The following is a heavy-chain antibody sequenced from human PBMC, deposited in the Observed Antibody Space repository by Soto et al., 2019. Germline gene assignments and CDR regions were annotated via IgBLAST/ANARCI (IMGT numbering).Heavy chain of an antibody. Sequence: SVKVSCKASGGTFNSYAISWVRQATGQGLEWMGGIIPIFGTANYAQKFQGRVTITADESTSTAYMELSSLRSEDTAVYYCARDSGATTVYYYGMDVWGQGTTVTVSS. J-gene: IGHJ6*02. D-gene: IGHD1-26*01. V-gene: IGHV1-69*13. CDR1: GGTFNSYA. CDR3: ARDSGATTVYYYGMDV. CDR2: IIPIFGTA.